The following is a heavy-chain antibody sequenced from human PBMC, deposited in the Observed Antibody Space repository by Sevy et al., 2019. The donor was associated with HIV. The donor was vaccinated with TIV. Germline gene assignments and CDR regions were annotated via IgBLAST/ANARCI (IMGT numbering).Heavy chain of an antibody. V-gene: IGHV3-53*01. J-gene: IGHJ4*02. CDR1: GFTVSSNY. D-gene: IGHD3-10*01. CDR3: ATPYYYGSGSYLAY. Sequence: GGSLRLSCAASGFTVSSNYMSWVRQAPGKGLEWVSVIYSGGSTYYADSVKGRFTISRDNSKNTLYLQMNSLRAEDTTVYYCATPYYYGSGSYLAYWGPGTLVTVSS. CDR2: IYSGGST.